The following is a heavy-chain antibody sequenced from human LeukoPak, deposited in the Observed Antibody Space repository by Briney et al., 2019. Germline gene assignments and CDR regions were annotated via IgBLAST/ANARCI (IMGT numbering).Heavy chain of an antibody. CDR3: ARDRSDSSGYYYHGWFGP. CDR1: GASISSSSHY. D-gene: IGHD3-22*01. V-gene: IGHV4-39*07. CDR2: IYYSGST. Sequence: SETLSLTCTVSGASISSSSHYWGWIRQPPGKGLEWIGSIYYSGSTYYNPSLKSRVTISLDTSKNQLSLKLNSVTAADTAVYYCARDRSDSSGYYYHGWFGPWGRGTLVTVSS. J-gene: IGHJ5*02.